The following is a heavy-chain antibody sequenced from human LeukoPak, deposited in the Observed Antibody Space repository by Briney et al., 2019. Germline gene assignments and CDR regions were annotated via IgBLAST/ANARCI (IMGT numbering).Heavy chain of an antibody. Sequence: SETLSLTCTVSGYSISSGYYWGWIRPPPGKGLEWIGSIYHSGSTYYNPSLKSRVTISVDTSKNQFSLKLSSVTAADTAVYYCARDRGLRWDNEAFDIWGQGTMVTVSS. J-gene: IGHJ3*02. V-gene: IGHV4-38-2*02. CDR1: GYSISSGYY. D-gene: IGHD4-23*01. CDR2: IYHSGST. CDR3: ARDRGLRWDNEAFDI.